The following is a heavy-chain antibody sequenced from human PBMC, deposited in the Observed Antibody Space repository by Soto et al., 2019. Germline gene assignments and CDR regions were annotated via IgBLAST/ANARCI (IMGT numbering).Heavy chain of an antibody. Sequence: GGSLRLSCAASGFTFSSYAMHWVRQAPGKGLEWVAVISYDGSNKYYADSVKGRFTISRDNSKNTLYLQMNSLRAEDTAVYYCARDPYSYGKYYFDYWGQGXLVTVSS. J-gene: IGHJ4*02. CDR3: ARDPYSYGKYYFDY. CDR1: GFTFSSYA. D-gene: IGHD5-18*01. CDR2: ISYDGSNK. V-gene: IGHV3-30-3*01.